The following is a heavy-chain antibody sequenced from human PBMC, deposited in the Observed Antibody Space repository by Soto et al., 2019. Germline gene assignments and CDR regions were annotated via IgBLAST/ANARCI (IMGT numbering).Heavy chain of an antibody. J-gene: IGHJ4*02. CDR3: ASTSSTSPYYFDY. CDR1: GFTFISYG. CDR2: IWYDGINK. V-gene: IGHV3-33*01. D-gene: IGHD2-2*01. Sequence: QVQLVESGGGVVQPGRSLRLSCAASGFTFISYGLHWVRQAPGKGLEWVTVIWYDGINKYYPDSVKGRFTISRDNSKNTLYLQMNSLRAEDTAVYYCASTSSTSPYYFDYWGQGTLVTVSS.